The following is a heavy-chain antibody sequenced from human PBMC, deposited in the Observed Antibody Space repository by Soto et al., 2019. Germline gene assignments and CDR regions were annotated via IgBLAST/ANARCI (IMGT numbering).Heavy chain of an antibody. D-gene: IGHD3-16*01. V-gene: IGHV4-30-4*01. CDR1: GGAISRGDYY. CDR3: ARLPYGSLWGTLSGMDV. J-gene: IGHJ6*04. CDR2: IYDSGSL. Sequence: QVQLQESGPGLVKPLQTLSLTCTVSGGAISRGDYYWTWIRQPPGKGLEWIGFIYDSGSLYHNPSLRSRVSISINTSNDRFSLNLTAVPAAATAVYYCARLPYGSLWGTLSGMDVWGKGTTGTVSS.